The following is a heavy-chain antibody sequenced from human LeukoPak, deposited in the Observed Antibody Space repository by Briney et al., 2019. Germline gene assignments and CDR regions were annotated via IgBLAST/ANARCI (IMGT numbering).Heavy chain of an antibody. J-gene: IGHJ3*02. Sequence: PSETLSLTCTVSGGSISSGGYSWSWIRQPPGKGLEWIGYIYHSGSTYYNPSLKSRVTISVDRSKNQFSLKLSSVTAADTAVYYCARGRITGTIRDAFDIWGQGTMVTVSS. CDR1: GGSISSGGYS. CDR3: ARGRITGTIRDAFDI. V-gene: IGHV4-30-2*01. D-gene: IGHD1-20*01. CDR2: IYHSGST.